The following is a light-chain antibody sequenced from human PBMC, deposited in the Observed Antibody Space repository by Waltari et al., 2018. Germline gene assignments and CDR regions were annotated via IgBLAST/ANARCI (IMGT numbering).Light chain of an antibody. CDR3: YATDSSGNRV. Sequence: SYELTQPPSVSVSPGQTARITCSGDALPKKYAYWYQQKSGQAPVLAIYEDSKRPSGIPVRFSGSSSGTMATLTISGAQVEDEADYYCYATDSSGNRVFGGGTKLTVL. V-gene: IGLV3-10*01. CDR1: ALPKKY. CDR2: EDS. J-gene: IGLJ2*01.